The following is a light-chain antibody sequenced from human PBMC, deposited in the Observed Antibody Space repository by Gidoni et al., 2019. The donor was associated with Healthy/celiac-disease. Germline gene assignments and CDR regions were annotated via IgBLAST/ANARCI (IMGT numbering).Light chain of an antibody. Sequence: DIVMNQSPDSLAVSLGERATIHCKSSQSVLYSFNNKNYLAWYQQKPGQPPKLLIDWASTRESGGPDRFSGSGSGTDFTLTISSLQAEDVAVYYCQQYYSTPLFGQGTRLEIK. CDR3: QQYYSTPL. J-gene: IGKJ5*01. V-gene: IGKV4-1*01. CDR2: WAS. CDR1: QSVLYSFNNKNY.